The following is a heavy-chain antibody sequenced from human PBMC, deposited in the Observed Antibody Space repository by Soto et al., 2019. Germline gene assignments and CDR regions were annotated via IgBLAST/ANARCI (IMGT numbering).Heavy chain of an antibody. V-gene: IGHV3-23*01. CDR2: ISGSGGST. J-gene: IGHJ4*02. CDR1: GFTFSSYA. CDR3: AKDLLGGYSGYDWPPGY. D-gene: IGHD5-12*01. Sequence: GGSLRLSCAASGFTFSSYAMSWVRQAPGKGLEWVSAISGSGGSTYYADSVKGRFTISRDNSKNTLYLQMNSLRAEDTAVYYCAKDLLGGYSGYDWPPGYWGQGTLVTVSS.